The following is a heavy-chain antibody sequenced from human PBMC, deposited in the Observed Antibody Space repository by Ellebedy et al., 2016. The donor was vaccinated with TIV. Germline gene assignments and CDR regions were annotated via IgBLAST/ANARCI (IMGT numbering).Heavy chain of an antibody. J-gene: IGHJ6*02. D-gene: IGHD2-15*01. Sequence: PGGSLRLSCKGSGYSFTSYWIGWVRQMPGKGLEWMGIIYPGDSDTRYSPSFQGQVTISADKSISTAYLHWSSLKASDTAMYYCARHGGTLEGSGLRMDVWGQGTTVTVSS. CDR2: IYPGDSDT. V-gene: IGHV5-51*01. CDR3: ARHGGTLEGSGLRMDV. CDR1: GYSFTSYW.